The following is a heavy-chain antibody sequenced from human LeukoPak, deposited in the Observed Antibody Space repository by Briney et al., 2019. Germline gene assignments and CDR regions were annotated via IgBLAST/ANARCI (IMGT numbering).Heavy chain of an antibody. V-gene: IGHV1-2*02. CDR3: ARDSDYGGNGYGDWLDP. CDR2: INPNSGGT. D-gene: IGHD4-23*01. Sequence: ASVKVSCKASGYTFTGYYMHWVRQAPGQGLEWMGWINPNSGGTNYAQKFQGRATMTRDTSISTAYMELRSLSVDDTAVYYCARDSDYGGNGYGDWLDPWGQGTLVTVSS. J-gene: IGHJ5*02. CDR1: GYTFTGYY.